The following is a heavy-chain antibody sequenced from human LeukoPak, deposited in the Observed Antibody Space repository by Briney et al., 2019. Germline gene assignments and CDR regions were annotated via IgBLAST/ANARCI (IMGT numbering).Heavy chain of an antibody. Sequence: PGGCLRLSCTASGFSFDDYGMSWVRQAPGKGLEWVWGITWNADSTGYVDFVKGRFTVSRDNAKNSLYLQMDSLRAEDTALYYCARDHHCSSATCPSDYWGQGTLVTVSS. D-gene: IGHD2-2*01. CDR1: GFSFDDYG. CDR3: ARDHHCSSATCPSDY. V-gene: IGHV3-20*04. J-gene: IGHJ4*02. CDR2: ITWNADST.